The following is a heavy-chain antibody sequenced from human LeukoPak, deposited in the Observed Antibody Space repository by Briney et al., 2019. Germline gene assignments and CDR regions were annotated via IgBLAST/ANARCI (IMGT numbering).Heavy chain of an antibody. CDR2: IPRGGST. D-gene: IGHD2-2*01. CDR1: GLILTNND. Sequence: GRSLRPSRAASGLILTNNDMSGVRQAPGKGLEWVSAIPRGGSTHYADSVRGRFTISRDKSKSTLYLQMNSLRGDDTAVYYCAASVVVVPAAINYLDHWGQGTLVTASS. J-gene: IGHJ4*02. V-gene: IGHV3-53*01. CDR3: AASVVVVPAAINYLDH.